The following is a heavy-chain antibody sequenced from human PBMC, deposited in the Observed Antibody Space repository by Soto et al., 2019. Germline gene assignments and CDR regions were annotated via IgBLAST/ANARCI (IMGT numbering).Heavy chain of an antibody. CDR3: ARSPPTTVPPSGGGGPNYYFDY. V-gene: IGHV1-2*02. Sequence: QVQLVQSGAEVKKPGASVKVSCKASGYTFTGYYMHWVRQAPGQGLEWMGWINPNSGGTNYAQKFQGGVPMTRDTSISTAYMELSRLRSDDTAVYYCARSPPTTVPPSGGGGPNYYFDYWGQGTLVTVSS. D-gene: IGHD4-4*01. CDR2: INPNSGGT. J-gene: IGHJ4*02. CDR1: GYTFTGYY.